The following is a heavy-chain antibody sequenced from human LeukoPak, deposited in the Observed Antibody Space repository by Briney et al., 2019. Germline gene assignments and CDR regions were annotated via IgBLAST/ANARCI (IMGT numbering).Heavy chain of an antibody. Sequence: KPSETLSLTCTVSGGSISSSSYYWGWIRWPPGKGLEWIGSIYYSGSTYYNPSLKSRVTISVDTSKNQFSLKLSSVTAADTAVYYCARRRSSRGHCSSTSCPTRGDNWFDPWGQGTLVTVSS. CDR3: ARRRSSRGHCSSTSCPTRGDNWFDP. CDR2: IYYSGST. V-gene: IGHV4-39*01. CDR1: GGSISSSSYY. D-gene: IGHD2-2*01. J-gene: IGHJ5*02.